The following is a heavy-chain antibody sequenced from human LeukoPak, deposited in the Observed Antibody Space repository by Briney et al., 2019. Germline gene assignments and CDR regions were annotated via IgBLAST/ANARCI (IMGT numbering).Heavy chain of an antibody. CDR2: IYTSGST. Sequence: SQTLSLTCTVSGGSMSSNSNYWSWIRQPAGKGLEWIGRIYTSGSTNYNPSLKSRVTISVDTSKNQFSLKLSSLTAADTAVYYCARAPRITIFGVVKNWFDPWGQGTLVTVSS. CDR3: ARAPRITIFGVVKNWFDP. D-gene: IGHD3-3*01. CDR1: GGSMSSNSNY. J-gene: IGHJ5*02. V-gene: IGHV4-61*02.